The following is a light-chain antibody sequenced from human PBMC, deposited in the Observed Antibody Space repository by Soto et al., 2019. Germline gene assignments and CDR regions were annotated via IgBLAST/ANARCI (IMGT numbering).Light chain of an antibody. J-gene: IGKJ5*01. Sequence: EIVLTQSPGTLSSSPGERATLSCRASQNVSSSYLAWYQQKPGQAPRLLIYGASSRATGIPDRFSGSGSGTDFTFTISSLEPEDFAVYYCQQYRSSPITFGQGTRLEIK. CDR3: QQYRSSPIT. CDR1: QNVSSSY. V-gene: IGKV3-20*01. CDR2: GAS.